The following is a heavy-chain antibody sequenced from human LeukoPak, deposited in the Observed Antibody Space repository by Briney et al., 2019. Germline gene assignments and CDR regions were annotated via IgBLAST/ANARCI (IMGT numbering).Heavy chain of an antibody. D-gene: IGHD4-17*01. CDR1: GGSISSSSYY. CDR2: IYYSGST. Sequence: PSGTLSLTCTVSGGSISSSSYYWGWIRQPPGKGLEWIGSIYYSGSTYYNPSLKSRVTISVDTSKNQFSLKLSSVTAADTAVYYCARYGDLFDYWGQGTLVTVSS. J-gene: IGHJ4*02. V-gene: IGHV4-39*01. CDR3: ARYGDLFDY.